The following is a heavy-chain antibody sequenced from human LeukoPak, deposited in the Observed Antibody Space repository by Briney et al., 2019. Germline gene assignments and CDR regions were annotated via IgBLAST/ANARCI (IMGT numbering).Heavy chain of an antibody. D-gene: IGHD3-22*01. Sequence: SVKVSCKASGGTFNSYIISWVRQAPGQGLEWMGRIIPILGIANYAQKFQGRVTITADKSTSTAYMELSSLRSEDTAVYYCARGGYYYDSSGALDYWGQGTLVTVSS. CDR3: ARGGYYYDSSGALDY. CDR2: IIPILGIA. J-gene: IGHJ4*02. CDR1: GGTFNSYI. V-gene: IGHV1-69*02.